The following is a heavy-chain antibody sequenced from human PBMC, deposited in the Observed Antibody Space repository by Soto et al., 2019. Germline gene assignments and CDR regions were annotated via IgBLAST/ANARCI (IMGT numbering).Heavy chain of an antibody. J-gene: IGHJ4*02. CDR1: GFTFSSYD. CDR3: ARGFPNYYDSSGPYYFDY. Sequence: PGGSLRLSCAASGFTFSSYDMHWVRQATGKGLEWVSAIGTAGDTYYPGSVKGRFTISRENAKNSLYLQMNSLRAGDTAVYYCARGFPNYYDSSGPYYFDYWGQGTLVTVSS. CDR2: IGTAGDT. D-gene: IGHD3-22*01. V-gene: IGHV3-13*04.